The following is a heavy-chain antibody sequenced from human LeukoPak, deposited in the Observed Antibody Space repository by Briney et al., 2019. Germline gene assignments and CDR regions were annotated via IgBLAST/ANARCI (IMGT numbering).Heavy chain of an antibody. CDR3: ASLYTYDYVWGSYLFYFDY. J-gene: IGHJ4*02. Sequence: SETLSLTCAVYGGSFSGYYWSWIRQPPGKGLEWIGEINHSGSTNYNPSLKSRVTISVDTSKNQFSLKLSSVTAADTAVYYCASLYTYDYVWGSYLFYFDYWGQGTLVTVSS. CDR2: INHSGST. CDR1: GGSFSGYY. D-gene: IGHD3-16*01. V-gene: IGHV4-34*01.